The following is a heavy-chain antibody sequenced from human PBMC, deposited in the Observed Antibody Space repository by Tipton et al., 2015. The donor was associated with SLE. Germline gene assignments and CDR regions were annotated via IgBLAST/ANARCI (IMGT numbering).Heavy chain of an antibody. D-gene: IGHD2-15*01. Sequence: TLSLTCTVSGDSISSYYWSWIRQPPGKGLEWIGYIYYSGSTNYNPSLKSRVTISVDTSKNQFSLKLSSVTAADTAVYYCARAPQGIFDYWGQGTLVTVSS. CDR3: ARAPQGIFDY. V-gene: IGHV4-59*01. CDR1: GDSISSYY. CDR2: IYYSGST. J-gene: IGHJ4*02.